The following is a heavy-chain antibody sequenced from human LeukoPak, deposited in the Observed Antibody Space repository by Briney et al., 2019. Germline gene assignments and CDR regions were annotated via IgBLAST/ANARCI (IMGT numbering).Heavy chain of an antibody. CDR1: GYXFTGYY. Sequence: ASVKVSCKASGYXFTGYYTHWVRQAPGQGLEWMGWIKPNNGGTNYAQKFQGRVTMTRDTSISTAYMELSRLRSDDTAVYYCARARGDIVVVPAAIWFDPWGQGTLVTVSS. J-gene: IGHJ5*02. V-gene: IGHV1-2*02. CDR3: ARARGDIVVVPAAIWFDP. D-gene: IGHD2-2*01. CDR2: IKPNNGGT.